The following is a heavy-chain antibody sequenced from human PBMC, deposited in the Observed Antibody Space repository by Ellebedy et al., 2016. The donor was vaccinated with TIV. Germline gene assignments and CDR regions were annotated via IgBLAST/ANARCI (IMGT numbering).Heavy chain of an antibody. D-gene: IGHD3-22*01. CDR1: GLTFSSHG. CDR3: AKVQQFSYYYDSSGSGAYYFDY. CDR2: ISYDGSNK. J-gene: IGHJ4*02. V-gene: IGHV3-30*18. Sequence: PGGSLRLSCAASGLTFSSHGMHWVRQAPGKGLEWVALISYDGSNKYYADSVKGRFTISRDNAKNTLYMQMNSLRAEDTAVYYCAKVQQFSYYYDSSGSGAYYFDYWGQGTLVTVSS.